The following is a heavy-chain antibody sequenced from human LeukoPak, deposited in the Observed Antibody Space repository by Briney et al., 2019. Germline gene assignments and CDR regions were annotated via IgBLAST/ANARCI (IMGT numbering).Heavy chain of an antibody. Sequence: GGSLRLSCAASGFTFSDYYMSWIRQAPGKGLEWVSYISSSGSTIYYADSVKGRFTISRDNAKNSLYLQMNSLRAEDTALYYCAFKRGYSSSWYDGGYFDYWGQGTLVTVSS. V-gene: IGHV3-11*01. J-gene: IGHJ4*02. CDR2: ISSSGSTI. CDR3: AFKRGYSSSWYDGGYFDY. CDR1: GFTFSDYY. D-gene: IGHD6-13*01.